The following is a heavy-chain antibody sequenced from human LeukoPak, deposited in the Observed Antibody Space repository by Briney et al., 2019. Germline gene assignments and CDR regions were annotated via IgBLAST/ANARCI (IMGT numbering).Heavy chain of an antibody. V-gene: IGHV5-51*01. Sequence: GESLKISCKGSGYSFTSYWIGWVRQMPGKGLEWMGIIYPGDSDTRYSPSFQGQVTISADKSISTAYLQWSSLKASDTAMYYCARRELDSSSWYYPRTYNWFDPWGQGTLVTVSS. J-gene: IGHJ5*02. CDR1: GYSFTSYW. D-gene: IGHD6-13*01. CDR2: IYPGDSDT. CDR3: ARRELDSSSWYYPRTYNWFDP.